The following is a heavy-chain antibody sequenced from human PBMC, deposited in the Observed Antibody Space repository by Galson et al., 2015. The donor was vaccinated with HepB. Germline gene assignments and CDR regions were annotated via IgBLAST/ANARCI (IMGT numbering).Heavy chain of an antibody. J-gene: IGHJ5*01. D-gene: IGHD5-18*01. Sequence: SLRLSCAASGFAFDSHAMRWVRQAPGRGLAWISGITGKGDSTLYAASVKGRFTVSKDNSNHMLYLQMNSLRAEDAGLYFCAKGYGLFDSWGQGILLTVSS. CDR2: ITGKGDST. CDR1: GFAFDSHA. V-gene: IGHV3-23*01. CDR3: AKGYGLFDS.